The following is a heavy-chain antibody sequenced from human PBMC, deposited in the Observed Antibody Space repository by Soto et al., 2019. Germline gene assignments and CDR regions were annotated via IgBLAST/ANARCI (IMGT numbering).Heavy chain of an antibody. CDR1: GYTFTNYI. CDR3: ARDSPPVDF. V-gene: IGHV1-18*01. Sequence: ASGKVSCKASGYTFTNYIISWVRQALGQGLEWMGWISAYNGNTKYAQKLQGRVTMTTDTSTSTAYMELRSLRSDDTAVYYCARDSPPVDFWGQGTLVTVYS. J-gene: IGHJ4*02. CDR2: ISAYNGNT.